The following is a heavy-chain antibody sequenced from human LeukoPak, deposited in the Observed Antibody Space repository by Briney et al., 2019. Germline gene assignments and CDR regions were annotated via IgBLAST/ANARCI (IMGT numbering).Heavy chain of an antibody. CDR1: GYSFTSYW. CDR2: IYPGDSDT. V-gene: IGHV5-51*01. Sequence: GESLKISCKGSGYSFTSYWIGWVRQMPGKGLEWMGIIYPGDSDTRYSPSFQGQVTISADKSISTAYLQWGSLKASDIAMYYCARRIAVAGTEDYFDYWGQGTLVTVSS. CDR3: ARRIAVAGTEDYFDY. J-gene: IGHJ4*02. D-gene: IGHD6-19*01.